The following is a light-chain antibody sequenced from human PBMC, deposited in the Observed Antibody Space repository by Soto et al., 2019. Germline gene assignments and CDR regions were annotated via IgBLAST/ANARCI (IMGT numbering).Light chain of an antibody. CDR3: SSYTSSSTPL. V-gene: IGLV2-14*01. CDR1: SSDVGGYNY. CDR2: DVS. J-gene: IGLJ3*02. Sequence: QSALTQPASVSGSPGQSSTISCTGTSSDVGGYNYVSWYQQHPGKAPKLMIYDVSNRPSGVSNRFSGSKSGNTASLTISGLQAEDEADYYFSSYTSSSTPLFGGGTKLTVL.